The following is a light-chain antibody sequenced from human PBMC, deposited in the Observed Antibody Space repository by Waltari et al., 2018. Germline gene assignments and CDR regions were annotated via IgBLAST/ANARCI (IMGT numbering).Light chain of an antibody. CDR3: HSRDGSGVGGS. V-gene: IGLV3-19*01. CDR2: DKN. J-gene: IGLJ2*01. CDR1: SLRSYY. Sequence: SSELTQDPAVSVAMGQTVRITCQGDSLRSYYASWYQQRPGQAPILVMYDKNNRPSVVPDRFSGSSSDDAASLTITGAQAEDEGSYYCHSRDGSGVGGSFGGGTKLTVL.